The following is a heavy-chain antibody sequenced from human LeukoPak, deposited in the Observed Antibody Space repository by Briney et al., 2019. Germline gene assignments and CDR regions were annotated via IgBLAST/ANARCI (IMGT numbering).Heavy chain of an antibody. CDR1: GGSIGRSSYY. D-gene: IGHD3-9*01. CDR2: IYYSGST. V-gene: IGHV4-39*07. CDR3: ARDWRYFDWLLYRPGIDP. J-gene: IGHJ5*02. Sequence: PSETLSLTCTVSGGSIGRSSYYWGCIRQPPGKGLEWMGSIYYSGSTNYNPSLKSRVTTSVDTSKNQFSLKLSSVTAADTAVYYCARDWRYFDWLLYRPGIDPWGQGTLVTVSS.